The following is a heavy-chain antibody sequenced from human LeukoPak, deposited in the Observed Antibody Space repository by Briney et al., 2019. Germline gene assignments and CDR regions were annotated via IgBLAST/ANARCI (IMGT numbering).Heavy chain of an antibody. CDR3: TRMTTGHDY. CDR2: INHSGYT. V-gene: IGHV4-34*01. D-gene: IGHD4-17*01. Sequence: SETLSLTCAVSGVSFNDYYWSWVRQTPGKELEWIGEINHSGYTNDSPSLKSRVTLSIDTSRKQFSLNLRSVTVADTGIYYWTRMTTGHDYWGQGTLVTVSS. CDR1: GVSFNDYY. J-gene: IGHJ4*02.